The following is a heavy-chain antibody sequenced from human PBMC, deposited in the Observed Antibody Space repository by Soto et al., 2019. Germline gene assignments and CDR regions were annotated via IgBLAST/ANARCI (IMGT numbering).Heavy chain of an antibody. D-gene: IGHD5-12*01. CDR2: ISVTGDTT. J-gene: IGHJ4*02. Sequence: GGSLRLSRAASGFTISTYSFTWVRQTPAKGLEWVSGISVTGDTTFYADSVKGRFTISRDISKNTVYLQMHSLRVEDTAVYFCAKWSGYGDLWGQGTLVTVSS. CDR3: AKWSGYGDL. CDR1: GFTISTYS. V-gene: IGHV3-23*01.